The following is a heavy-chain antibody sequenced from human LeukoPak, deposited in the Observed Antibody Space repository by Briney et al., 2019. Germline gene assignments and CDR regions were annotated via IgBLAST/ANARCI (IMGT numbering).Heavy chain of an antibody. Sequence: SETLSLTCTVSGGSISSYYWSWIRQPPGKGLEWIGYIYYSGSTNYNPSLKSRVTISVDTSKNQFSLKLSSVTAADTAVYYCARHLRRWGYHFDYWGQGTLVTVSS. D-gene: IGHD5-12*01. V-gene: IGHV4-59*08. CDR2: IYYSGST. CDR3: ARHLRRWGYHFDY. J-gene: IGHJ4*02. CDR1: GGSISSYY.